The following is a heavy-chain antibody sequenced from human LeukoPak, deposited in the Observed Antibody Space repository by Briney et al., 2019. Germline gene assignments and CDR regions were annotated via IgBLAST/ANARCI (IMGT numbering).Heavy chain of an antibody. CDR2: IYTSGST. D-gene: IGHD3-10*01. CDR3: ARDSYYYGSGSYSLDY. V-gene: IGHV4-39*07. CDR1: GGSISSNSYY. J-gene: IGHJ4*02. Sequence: SETLSLTCAVSGGSISSNSYYWGWIRQPPGKGLEWIGRIYTSGSTNYNPSLKSRVTMSVDTSKNQFSLKLSSVTAADTAVYYCARDSYYYGSGSYSLDYWGQGTLVTVSS.